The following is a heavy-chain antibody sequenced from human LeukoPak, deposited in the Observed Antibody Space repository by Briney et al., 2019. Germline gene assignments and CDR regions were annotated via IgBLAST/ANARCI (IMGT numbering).Heavy chain of an antibody. CDR2: MNPNSGNT. V-gene: IGHV1-8*01. J-gene: IGHJ6*02. Sequence: ASVKVSCKASGYTFTSYDINWVRQATGQGLEWMGWMNPNSGNTGYAQKFQGRVTMTRNTSISTAYMELSSLRSEDTAVYYCARELCGYCSGGSCYRYYYYGMDVWGQGTTVTVSS. CDR1: GYTFTSYD. D-gene: IGHD2-15*01. CDR3: ARELCGYCSGGSCYRYYYYGMDV.